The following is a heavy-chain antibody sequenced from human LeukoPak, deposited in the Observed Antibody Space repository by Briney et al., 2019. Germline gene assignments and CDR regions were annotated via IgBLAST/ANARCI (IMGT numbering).Heavy chain of an antibody. CDR2: IYYSGST. Sequence: SETLSLTCTVSGGSISSYYWSWIRQPPGKGLEWIGYIYYSGSTNYNPSLKSRVTISVDTSKNQFSLKLSSVTAADTAVYYCARAQRFYDILTGYWFNAFDIWGQGTMVTVSS. CDR1: GGSISSYY. CDR3: ARAQRFYDILTGYWFNAFDI. J-gene: IGHJ3*02. D-gene: IGHD3-9*01. V-gene: IGHV4-59*01.